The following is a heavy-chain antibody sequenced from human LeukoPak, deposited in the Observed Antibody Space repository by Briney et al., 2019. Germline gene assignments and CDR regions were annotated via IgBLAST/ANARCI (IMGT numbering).Heavy chain of an antibody. CDR1: GYTFTDNV. CDR3: ARGMYSGSYFRYEF. V-gene: IGHV1-18*01. CDR2: ISVYNGDT. D-gene: IGHD1-26*01. Sequence: ASVKVPCKTSGYTFTDNVITWVRQAPGQGLEWMGWISVYNGDTNYAQTLQARVRMTADTSTSTAYMVLRSLRSDDTAIYYCARGMYSGSYFRYEFWGQGTVVTVSS. J-gene: IGHJ4*02.